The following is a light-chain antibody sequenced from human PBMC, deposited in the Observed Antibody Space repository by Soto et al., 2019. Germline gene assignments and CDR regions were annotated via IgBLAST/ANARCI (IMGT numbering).Light chain of an antibody. V-gene: IGLV2-23*01. Sequence: QSALTQPASVXXXPGQSITISCTGTSSDVGSYNLVSWYQQHPGKAPKLMIYEGSKRPSGVSNRFSGSKSGNTASLTISGLQTEDEADYYCCSYAGNSTYVFGTGTKVTVL. CDR3: CSYAGNSTYV. CDR2: EGS. CDR1: SSDVGSYNL. J-gene: IGLJ1*01.